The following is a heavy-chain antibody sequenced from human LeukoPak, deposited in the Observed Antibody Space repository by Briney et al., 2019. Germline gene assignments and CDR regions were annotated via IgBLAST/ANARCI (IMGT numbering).Heavy chain of an antibody. V-gene: IGHV1-18*01. J-gene: IGHJ4*02. CDR1: GYTFTRYG. Sequence: ASVKVSCKASGYTFTRYGISWVRQAPGQGLEWMGWINTYNGNTDYAQKLQCRVTMTTDTSTRTAYMELRSLRSDDTALYYCATNYYDSSGYYSIDYWGEGTLVTVSS. CDR3: ATNYYDSSGYYSIDY. CDR2: INTYNGNT. D-gene: IGHD3-22*01.